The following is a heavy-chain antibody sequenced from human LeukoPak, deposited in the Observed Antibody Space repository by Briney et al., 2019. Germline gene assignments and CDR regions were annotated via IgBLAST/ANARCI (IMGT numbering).Heavy chain of an antibody. D-gene: IGHD3-22*01. CDR3: ARQGRDYYDSGAYYPAAWFDP. CDR2: IYYSGST. J-gene: IGHJ5*02. CDR1: GGSISSSSYY. Sequence: PSETLSLTCTVSGGSISSSSYYWGWIRQPPGKGLEWIGSIYYSGSTYYNPSLKSRVTISVDTSKNQFSLKLSSVTAADTAVYYCARQGRDYYDSGAYYPAAWFDPWGQGTLVTVSS. V-gene: IGHV4-39*01.